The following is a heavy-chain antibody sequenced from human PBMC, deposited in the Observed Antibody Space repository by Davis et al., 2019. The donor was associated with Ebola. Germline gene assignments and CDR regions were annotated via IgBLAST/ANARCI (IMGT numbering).Heavy chain of an antibody. CDR3: ARRMLYYDSSGYYYYFDY. CDR1: GGSISSNY. Sequence: GSLRLSCTVSGGSISSNYWSWIRQPPGKGLEWIGYTYNSGSTNYNPSLKSRVTISVDTSKNQFSLKLSSVTAADTAVYYCARRMLYYDSSGYYYYFDYWGRGTLVTVSS. CDR2: TYNSGST. V-gene: IGHV4-59*08. J-gene: IGHJ4*02. D-gene: IGHD3-22*01.